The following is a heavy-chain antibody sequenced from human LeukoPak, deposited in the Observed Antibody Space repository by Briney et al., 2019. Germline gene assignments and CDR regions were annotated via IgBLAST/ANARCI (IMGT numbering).Heavy chain of an antibody. CDR2: ISGRGDNT. D-gene: IGHD6-19*01. CDR3: ARYSSGWYDDY. Sequence: GGSLRLSCAASRFTFSSYAMNWVRQAPGKGLEWVSTISGRGDNTYYADSVKGRFTISRDNSKNTLYLQMNSLRAEDTAVYYGARYSSGWYDDYWGQGTLVTVSS. V-gene: IGHV3-23*01. J-gene: IGHJ4*02. CDR1: RFTFSSYA.